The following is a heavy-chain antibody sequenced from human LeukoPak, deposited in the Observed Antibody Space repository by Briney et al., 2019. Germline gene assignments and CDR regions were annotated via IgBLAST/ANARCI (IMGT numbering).Heavy chain of an antibody. J-gene: IGHJ4*02. CDR1: GGSISSSSHF. CDR2: IYYSGST. V-gene: IGHV4-39*07. D-gene: IGHD1-26*01. CDR3: ARGLGAKGY. Sequence: KPSETLSLTCTVSGGSISSSSHFWAWIRQPPGKGLEWIGSIYYSGSTSYNPSLKSRVTISVDTSKNQFSLKLSSVTAADTAVYYSARGLGAKGYWGQGTLVTVSS.